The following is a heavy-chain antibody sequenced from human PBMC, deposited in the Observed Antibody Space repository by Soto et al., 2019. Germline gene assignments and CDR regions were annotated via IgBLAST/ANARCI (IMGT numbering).Heavy chain of an antibody. V-gene: IGHV4-31*03. Sequence: QVQLQESGPGLVKPSQTLSLTCNVSGGSISSGGYYWSWIRQHPGKGLEWIGYIYYSGSTSYNPSLKSRVTISVDTSKNQFSLKLSSVTAADTAVYYCARDLRVRGVIIFFDYWGQGTLVTVSS. CDR3: ARDLRVRGVIIFFDY. CDR2: IYYSGST. D-gene: IGHD3-10*01. CDR1: GGSISSGGYY. J-gene: IGHJ4*02.